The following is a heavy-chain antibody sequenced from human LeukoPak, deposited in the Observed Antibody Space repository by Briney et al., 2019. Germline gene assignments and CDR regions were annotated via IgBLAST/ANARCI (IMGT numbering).Heavy chain of an antibody. CDR1: GGSINSFY. D-gene: IGHD3-22*01. J-gene: IGHJ4*02. CDR2: ISYSGST. CDR3: ARDSYYYDSSGYYRFDY. V-gene: IGHV4-59*01. Sequence: PSETLSLTCTVSGGSINSFYWTWIRQPPGKGLEWIGYISYSGSTNYNPSLKSRVTISVDTSKNQLSLRLTSVTAADTAVYYCARDSYYYDSSGYYRFDYWGQGTLVTVSS.